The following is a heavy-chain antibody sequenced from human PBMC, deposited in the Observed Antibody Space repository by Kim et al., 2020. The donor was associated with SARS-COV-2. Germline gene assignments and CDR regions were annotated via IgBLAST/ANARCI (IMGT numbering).Heavy chain of an antibody. CDR1: GFTFSSYA. CDR3: AKDLVAYGSGKDGTDV. V-gene: IGHV3-23*01. Sequence: GGSLRLSCAASGFTFSSYAMSWVRQAPGKGLEWVSAISGSGGSTYYADSVKGRFTISRDNSKNTLYLQMNSLRAEDTAVYYCAKDLVAYGSGKDGTDVWGQGTTVTVSS. D-gene: IGHD3-10*01. J-gene: IGHJ6*02. CDR2: ISGSGGST.